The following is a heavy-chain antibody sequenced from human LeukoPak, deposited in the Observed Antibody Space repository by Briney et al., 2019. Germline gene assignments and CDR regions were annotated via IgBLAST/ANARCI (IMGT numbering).Heavy chain of an antibody. V-gene: IGHV1-2*02. CDR3: ASSVTTRGYYDFWSGYYPFDY. D-gene: IGHD3-3*01. CDR2: INPNSGGT. Sequence: ASVKVSCKASGGTFSSYAISWVRQAPGQGLEWMGWINPNSGGTNYAQKFQGRVTMTRDTSISTAYMELSRLRSDDTAVYYCASSVTTRGYYDFWSGYYPFDYWGQGTLVTVSS. J-gene: IGHJ4*02. CDR1: GGTFSSYA.